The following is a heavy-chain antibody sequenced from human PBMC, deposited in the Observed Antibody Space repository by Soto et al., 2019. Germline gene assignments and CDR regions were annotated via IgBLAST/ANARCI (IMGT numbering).Heavy chain of an antibody. Sequence: PSETLSLTCTVSGGSIDNYYWSWIRQPPGKGLEWIGYIYYIGSTNYNPSLKSRVTISVDRSKNQFSLNLTSVTAADTAVYYCARDLWGYCGTDCYPLDVWGQGTTVTVSS. D-gene: IGHD2-21*02. V-gene: IGHV4-59*01. CDR3: ARDLWGYCGTDCYPLDV. CDR2: IYYIGST. CDR1: GGSIDNYY. J-gene: IGHJ6*02.